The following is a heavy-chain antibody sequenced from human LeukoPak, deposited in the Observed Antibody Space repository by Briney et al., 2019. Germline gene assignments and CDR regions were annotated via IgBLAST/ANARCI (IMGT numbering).Heavy chain of an antibody. CDR2: LVPSRGSP. J-gene: IGHJ4*02. V-gene: IGHV1-46*01. D-gene: IGHD2-2*01. CDR3: ARGAHQHSDS. CDR1: GYTFTSYY. Sequence: ASVKVSCKASGYTFTSYYMHWVRQAPGQGLEWMAKLVPSRGSPSYARNFQGRVTVTSDTSTNTVHMELSSLTSDDLAVYYCARGAHQHSDSWGQGTLVTVSS.